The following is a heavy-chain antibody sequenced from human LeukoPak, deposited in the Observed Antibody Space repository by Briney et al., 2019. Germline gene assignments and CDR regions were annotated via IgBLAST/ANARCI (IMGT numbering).Heavy chain of an antibody. CDR3: ARDELSRTFYFDY. V-gene: IGHV3-30*03. J-gene: IGHJ4*02. D-gene: IGHD3-16*02. CDR1: GFTFSSYG. CDR2: ISYDGSNK. Sequence: GRSLRLSCAASGFTFSSYGMHWVRQAPGKGLEWVAVISYDGSNKYYADSVKGRFTISRDNAKNSLYLQMNSLRAEDTAVYYCARDELSRTFYFDYWGQGTLVTVSS.